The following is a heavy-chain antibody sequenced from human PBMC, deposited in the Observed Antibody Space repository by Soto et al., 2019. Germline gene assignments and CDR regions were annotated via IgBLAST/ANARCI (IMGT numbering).Heavy chain of an antibody. CDR3: ARRGYCSGGSCYPTPFDY. CDR1: GGSISSSSYY. D-gene: IGHD2-15*01. CDR2: IYYSGST. Sequence: SETLSLTCTVSGGSISSSSYYWGWIRQPPGKGLEWIGSIYYSGSTYYNPSLKSRVTISVDTSKNQFSLKLSSVTAADTAVYYCARRGYCSGGSCYPTPFDYWGHGTLVTVSS. V-gene: IGHV4-39*01. J-gene: IGHJ4*01.